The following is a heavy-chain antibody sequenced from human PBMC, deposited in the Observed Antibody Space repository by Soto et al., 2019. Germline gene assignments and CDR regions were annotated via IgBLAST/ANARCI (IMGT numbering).Heavy chain of an antibody. CDR1: GYTFTSYG. Sequence: ASVKVSCKASGYTFTSYGISWVRQAPGQGLEWMGWISAYNGNTNYAQKLQGRVTMTTDTSTSTAYMELRSLRSDDTAVYYCARYWKQWPQYTWFDPWGQGTLVTVSS. CDR2: ISAYNGNT. J-gene: IGHJ5*02. V-gene: IGHV1-18*01. D-gene: IGHD6-19*01. CDR3: ARYWKQWPQYTWFDP.